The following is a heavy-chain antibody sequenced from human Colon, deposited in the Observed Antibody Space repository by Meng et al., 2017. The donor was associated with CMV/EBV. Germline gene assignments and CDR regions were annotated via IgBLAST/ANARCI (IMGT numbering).Heavy chain of an antibody. V-gene: IGHV3-48*03. CDR3: ARFRRTIVVAGLKPGWYNGMDV. CDR2: ISSSGNTV. CDR1: GFPFGDYE. D-gene: IGHD2-21*01. Sequence: GESLKIFCVASGFPFGDYEINWVRPAPGKGLEWTSYISSSGNTVYSADSVKGRFTFSRDNAKNSVYVHMDSLRVEDTAVYYCARFRRTIVVAGLKPGWYNGMDVWGQGTTVTVSS. J-gene: IGHJ6*02.